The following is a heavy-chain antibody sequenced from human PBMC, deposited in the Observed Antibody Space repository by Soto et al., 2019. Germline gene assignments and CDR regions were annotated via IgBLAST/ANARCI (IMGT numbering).Heavy chain of an antibody. CDR3: ATPSVAARPKGGYYYADV. J-gene: IGHJ6*02. CDR1: GGTYSYSA. CDR2: IIPISGAP. V-gene: IGHV1-69*13. Sequence: SVKVSCKASGGTYSYSAISWVRQAPGQGLEWMGGIIPISGAPNYAQKFLGRVTITADESASAAYLELSSLTSEDTAVYYCATPSVAARPKGGYYYADVWGQGTTVTV. D-gene: IGHD6-6*01.